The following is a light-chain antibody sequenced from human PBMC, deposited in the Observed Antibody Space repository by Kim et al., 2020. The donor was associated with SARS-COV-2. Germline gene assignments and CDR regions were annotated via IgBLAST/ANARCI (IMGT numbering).Light chain of an antibody. CDR1: QTIKNNY. V-gene: IGKV3-20*01. J-gene: IGKJ1*01. CDR3: HHYDSSPPWT. Sequence: EIVLTQSPGTLSLSPGERATLSCRASQTIKNNYIAWYQHKPGQAPRLLIYGASSRASGIPNRFSGSGSGTDFTLTITRLEPEDFAVFYCHHYDSSPPWTFGQGTKVEIK. CDR2: GAS.